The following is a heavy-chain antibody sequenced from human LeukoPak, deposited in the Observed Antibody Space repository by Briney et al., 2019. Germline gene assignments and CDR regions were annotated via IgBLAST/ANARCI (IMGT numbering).Heavy chain of an antibody. CDR1: GYTFTRYD. CDR2: MNPNSGNT. CDR3: ARGRALWSSGSMNC. Sequence: ASVKVSCKASGYTFTRYDINWVRQATGQGLEWMGWMNPNSGNTGYAQKFQGRVTMTRNTSISTAYMELSSLRSEDTAVYYCARGRALWSSGSMNCWGQGTLVTVSS. D-gene: IGHD6-19*01. J-gene: IGHJ4*02. V-gene: IGHV1-8*01.